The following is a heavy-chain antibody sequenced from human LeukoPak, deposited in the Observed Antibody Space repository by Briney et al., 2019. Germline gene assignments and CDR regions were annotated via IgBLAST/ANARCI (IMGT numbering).Heavy chain of an antibody. D-gene: IGHD6-6*01. J-gene: IGHJ4*02. Sequence: GGSLRLSCSASGFTFSSYAMYWVRQVPGKGLEWVAVISYDGNNKYYADSVKGRFTISRDDSKNTLSLQMNSLRAEDTAVYYCARGAPERISSSTNYYFDYWGQGTLVTVSS. CDR1: GFTFSSYA. CDR2: ISYDGNNK. CDR3: ARGAPERISSSTNYYFDY. V-gene: IGHV3-30-3*01.